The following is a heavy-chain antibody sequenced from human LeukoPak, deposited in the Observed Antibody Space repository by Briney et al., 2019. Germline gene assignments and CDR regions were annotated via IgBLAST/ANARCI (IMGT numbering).Heavy chain of an antibody. D-gene: IGHD6-19*01. Sequence: PGGSLRLSCAASGFTFSSYWMSRVRQAPGKGLEWVANIKQDGSEKYYVDSTKGRFTISRDNAKNSLYLQMNSLRAEDTAVYYCARDRVAGTHDLWGQGTLVTVSS. J-gene: IGHJ4*02. CDR2: IKQDGSEK. V-gene: IGHV3-7*01. CDR1: GFTFSSYW. CDR3: ARDRVAGTHDL.